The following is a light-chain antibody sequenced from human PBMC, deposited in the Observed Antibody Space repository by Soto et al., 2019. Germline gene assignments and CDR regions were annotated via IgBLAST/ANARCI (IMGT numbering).Light chain of an antibody. Sequence: IQLTQYPSSLSASVGDRVAITCRASQGIRSYLAWYQQKPGEAPKLLISIASILQSGVPSRFSGSGSGTDFVLTISSLQPEDSATYYCQQLDSMPITFGQGTRLEIK. J-gene: IGKJ5*01. CDR2: IAS. CDR3: QQLDSMPIT. V-gene: IGKV1-9*01. CDR1: QGIRSY.